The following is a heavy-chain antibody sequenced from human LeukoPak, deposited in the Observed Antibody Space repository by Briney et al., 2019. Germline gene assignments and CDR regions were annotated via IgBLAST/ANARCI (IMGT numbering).Heavy chain of an antibody. CDR2: ISGSGGST. CDR1: GFTFGDYS. D-gene: IGHD3-9*01. Sequence: GGSLRLSCTASGFTFGDYSMIWFRQAPGKGLEWVSGISGSGGSTFYADSVKGRFTISRDNSKNTLYLQMNSLKTEDTAVYYCTTVNWYDILTGYAPVDYWGQGTLVTVSS. J-gene: IGHJ4*02. V-gene: IGHV3-23*01. CDR3: TTVNWYDILTGYAPVDY.